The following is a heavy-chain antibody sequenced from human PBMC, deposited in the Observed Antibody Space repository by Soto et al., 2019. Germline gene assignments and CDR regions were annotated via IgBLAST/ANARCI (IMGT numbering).Heavy chain of an antibody. CDR2: ISHDGRNK. D-gene: IGHD1-26*01. J-gene: IGHJ6*02. V-gene: IGHV3-30*18. Sequence: EEVVESGGGVVQPGRSLTLSCAASGFVFRGYGMHWVRQVPGKRPEWVALISHDGRNKNYADSVKGRFTISRDNSENTLYLQMNSLRDDDTAVYYCAKDWKWEAFYYGMNVWGPGTTVTVSS. CDR3: AKDWKWEAFYYGMNV. CDR1: GFVFRGYG.